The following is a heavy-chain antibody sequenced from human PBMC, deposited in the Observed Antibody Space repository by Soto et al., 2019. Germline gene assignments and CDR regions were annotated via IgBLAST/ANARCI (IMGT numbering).Heavy chain of an antibody. V-gene: IGHV4-4*02. CDR2: IFQSGTT. D-gene: IGHD6-19*01. CDR1: GGSISSGHW. CDR3: ARHIAVAGTRGFDY. J-gene: IGHJ4*02. Sequence: QVERQESGPGLVKTSGALSLTCAVSGGSISSGHWWSWVRQPPGEGLEWIGEIFQSGTTNYNPSVESRVIISMEKSKNQFPPEVISGTAADTAVYFCARHIAVAGTRGFDYWGQGTLVNVS.